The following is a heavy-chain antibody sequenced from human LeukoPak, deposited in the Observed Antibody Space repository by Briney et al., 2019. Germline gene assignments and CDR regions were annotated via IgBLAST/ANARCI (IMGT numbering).Heavy chain of an antibody. CDR2: IYYSGNT. J-gene: IGHJ6*02. D-gene: IGHD6-6*01. CDR3: ARERTSIAARPDKNYYYRGMDV. CDR1: GGSISSYY. Sequence: SETLSLTCTVSGGSISSYYWSWLRQPPGKGLEWIGYIYYSGNTNYNPSLKSRVTISVDTSKNQVSLKLRSVTAADTAVYYCARERTSIAARPDKNYYYRGMDVWGQGTTVTVSS. V-gene: IGHV4-59*01.